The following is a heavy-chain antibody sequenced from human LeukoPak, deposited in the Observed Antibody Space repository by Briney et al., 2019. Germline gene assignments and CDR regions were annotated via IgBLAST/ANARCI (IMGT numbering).Heavy chain of an antibody. CDR1: NFFVSRNY. CDR3: EGGPFLNFFEAKVLYY. Sequence: GGSLRLSCAASNFFVSRNYMTWVRQAPGKGLEWVSVIYSDGSTYYADSVKGRFTISRDNSKNTLSLQMNGLRTEDTAVYYCEGGPFLNFFEAKVLYYWGQGSLVTVSS. CDR2: IYSDGST. D-gene: IGHD2/OR15-2a*01. J-gene: IGHJ4*02. V-gene: IGHV3-53*01.